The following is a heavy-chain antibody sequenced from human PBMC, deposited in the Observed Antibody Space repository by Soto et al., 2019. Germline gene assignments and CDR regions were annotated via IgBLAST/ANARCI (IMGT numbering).Heavy chain of an antibody. J-gene: IGHJ3*02. CDR2: IIPIFDTA. Sequence: ASVKVSCKASGGTFSSYAISWVRQAPGQGLEWMGGIIPIFDTANYAQKFQGRVTITADESTSTAYMELSSLRSEDTAVYYCARGRPTYYDFWSGPYDAFDIWGQGTMVTVSS. CDR3: ARGRPTYYDFWSGPYDAFDI. CDR1: GGTFSSYA. V-gene: IGHV1-69*13. D-gene: IGHD3-3*01.